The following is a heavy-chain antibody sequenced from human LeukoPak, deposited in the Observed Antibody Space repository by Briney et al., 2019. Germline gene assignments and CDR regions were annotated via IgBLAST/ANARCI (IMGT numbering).Heavy chain of an antibody. D-gene: IGHD1-26*01. CDR3: ARTMLIVGATTFDY. J-gene: IGHJ4*02. CDR2: INHSGST. Sequence: SETLSLTCAVYGGSFSGYYWSWIRQPPGKGLEWIGEINHSGSTNYNPPLKSRVTISVDTSKNQFSLKLSSVTAADTAVYYCARTMLIVGATTFDYWGQGTPVTISS. CDR1: GGSFSGYY. V-gene: IGHV4-34*01.